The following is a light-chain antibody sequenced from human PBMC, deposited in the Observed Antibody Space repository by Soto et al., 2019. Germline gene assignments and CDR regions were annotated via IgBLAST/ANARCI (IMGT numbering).Light chain of an antibody. J-gene: IGLJ2*01. Sequence: QSALTQPASVSGSPGQSITISCTGAYSDIGGYNYVSWYQQHPGKAPKLMIYDVTNRPSGVSYRFSGSKSGNTASLTISGLQAEDEADYYCSSYTSRSTLGVFGGGTLLTVL. CDR3: SSYTSRSTLGV. V-gene: IGLV2-14*03. CDR1: YSDIGGYNY. CDR2: DVT.